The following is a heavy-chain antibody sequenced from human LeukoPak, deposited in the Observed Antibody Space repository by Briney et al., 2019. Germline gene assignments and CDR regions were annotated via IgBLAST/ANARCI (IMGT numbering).Heavy chain of an antibody. D-gene: IGHD6-6*01. CDR2: IKADGGEK. CDR3: ARGGAARPDF. V-gene: IGHV3-7*01. Sequence: GGSLRLSCAASGFTFSTYWMNWFHQTPGKGPEWVAKIKADGGEKDHVASVKGRFTISRDNAKNSLYLQMNSLRVEDTAVYYCARGGAARPDFWGQGTLVTVSS. CDR1: GFTFSTYW. J-gene: IGHJ4*02.